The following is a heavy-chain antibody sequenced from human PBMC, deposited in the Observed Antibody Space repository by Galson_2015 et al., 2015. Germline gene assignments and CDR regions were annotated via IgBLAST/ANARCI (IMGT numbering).Heavy chain of an antibody. Sequence: SLRLSCAASGFSVSSYEMNWVRQAPGKGLEWVSYISSSGSITYYADSVRDRFTISRDNAKNSLYLQMNSLRAEDTAVYYCARDGYYYGSGSNYPDAFDIWGQGTMVTVSS. D-gene: IGHD3-10*01. CDR3: ARDGYYYGSGSNYPDAFDI. V-gene: IGHV3-48*03. CDR1: GFSVSSYE. J-gene: IGHJ3*02. CDR2: ISSSGSIT.